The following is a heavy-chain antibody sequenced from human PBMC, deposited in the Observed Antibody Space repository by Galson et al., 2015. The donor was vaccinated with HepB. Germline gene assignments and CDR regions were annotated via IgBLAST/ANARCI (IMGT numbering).Heavy chain of an antibody. J-gene: IGHJ4*02. CDR1: GFTFSSYA. CDR3: ARGQRPVDYFDY. Sequence: SLRLSCAASGFTFSSYAMHWVRQAPGKGLEWVAVISYDGSNKYYADSVKGRFTISRDNSKNTLYLQMNSLRAEDTAVYYCARGQRPVDYFDYWGQGTLVTVSS. CDR2: ISYDGSNK. D-gene: IGHD6-25*01. V-gene: IGHV3-30-3*01.